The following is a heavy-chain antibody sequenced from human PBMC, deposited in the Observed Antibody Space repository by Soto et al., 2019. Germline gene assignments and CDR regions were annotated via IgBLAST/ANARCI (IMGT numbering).Heavy chain of an antibody. D-gene: IGHD2-21*02. Sequence: GGSLRLSCAASGFTFSSYSMNWVRQAPGKGLEWVSYISSSGSTIYYADSVKGRFTISRDNAKNSLYLQMNSLRAEDTAVYYCARDRALLVETYFDYWGQGTLVTVSS. CDR1: GFTFSSYS. CDR2: ISSSGSTI. V-gene: IGHV3-48*04. J-gene: IGHJ4*02. CDR3: ARDRALLVETYFDY.